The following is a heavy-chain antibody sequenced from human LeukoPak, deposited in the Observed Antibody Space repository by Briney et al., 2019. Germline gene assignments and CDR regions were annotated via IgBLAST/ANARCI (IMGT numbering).Heavy chain of an antibody. J-gene: IGHJ4*02. D-gene: IGHD6-25*01. V-gene: IGHV3-7*01. CDR1: GFTLTSHW. CDR2: IKQDGSEK. CDR3: VRPVHFAADY. Sequence: GGSLRLSCAASGFTLTSHWMSWVRQAPEKGLEWVANIKQDGSEKFYVDSVKGRFTISRDNAKKSLYLQMNSLRAEDTAVYYCVRPVHFAADYWGQGTLVTVSS.